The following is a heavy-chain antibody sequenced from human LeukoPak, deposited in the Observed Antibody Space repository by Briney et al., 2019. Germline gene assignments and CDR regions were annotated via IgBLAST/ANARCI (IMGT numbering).Heavy chain of an antibody. CDR2: IKEDGGEM. V-gene: IGHV3-7*01. Sequence: PGGSLTLSCAASGFTFSNYWMSWVRQAPGKGLEWVANIKEDGGEMYYVDSVKGRFTISRDNAKNSLYLQMNSLRAEDTAVYYCAALWFGELLPAFDYWGQGTLVTVSS. J-gene: IGHJ4*02. CDR1: GFTFSNYW. D-gene: IGHD3-10*01. CDR3: AALWFGELLPAFDY.